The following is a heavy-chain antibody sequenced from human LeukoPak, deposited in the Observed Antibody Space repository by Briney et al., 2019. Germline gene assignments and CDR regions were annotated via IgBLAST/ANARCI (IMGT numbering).Heavy chain of an antibody. D-gene: IGHD5-18*01. CDR1: GYTFTGYY. V-gene: IGHV1-2*02. CDR3: ARGQDTAGHRHYDY. CDR2: INPNSGGT. J-gene: IGHJ4*02. Sequence: GASVKVSCKATGYTFTGYYMHWVRQAPGQGPGWMGWINPNSGGTNYAQKFQGRITMTRDTSISTAYMELSRLRSDDTAVYYCARGQDTAGHRHYDYWGQGTLVTVSS.